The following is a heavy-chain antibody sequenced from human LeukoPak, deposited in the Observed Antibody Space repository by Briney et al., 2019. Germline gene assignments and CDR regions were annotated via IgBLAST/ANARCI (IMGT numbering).Heavy chain of an antibody. CDR2: ISSSGSTM. D-gene: IGHD6-13*01. CDR1: GFTFSDYY. V-gene: IGHV3-11*01. Sequence: GGSLRLSCAASGFTFSDYYMNWIRRAPGKGLEWVSYISSSGSTMYYADSVKGRFTISRDNARNSLYLQMNSLRAEDTAVYYCARGRYSSSWYPPNYYYYMDVWGKGTTVTVSS. J-gene: IGHJ6*03. CDR3: ARGRYSSSWYPPNYYYYMDV.